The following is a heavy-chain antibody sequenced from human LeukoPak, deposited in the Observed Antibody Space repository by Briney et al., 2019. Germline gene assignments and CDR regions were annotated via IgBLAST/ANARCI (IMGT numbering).Heavy chain of an antibody. D-gene: IGHD1-7*01. CDR3: ARENYQGAFDI. Sequence: PSETLSLTCAVSNNFIRNGYYWGWIRQPPGKGLEWIGRIYHSGGTYHNPSLKSRLTISLDTYKSHFSLNLSSVTAADTAVYYCARENYQGAFDIWGQGTMVTVSS. CDR2: IYHSGGT. V-gene: IGHV4-38-2*01. J-gene: IGHJ3*02. CDR1: NNFIRNGYY.